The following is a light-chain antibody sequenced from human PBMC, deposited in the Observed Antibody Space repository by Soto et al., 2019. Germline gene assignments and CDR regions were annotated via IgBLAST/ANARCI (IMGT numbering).Light chain of an antibody. CDR3: QQSYSTPPT. CDR1: QSISNS. V-gene: IGKV1-39*01. Sequence: DLQMTQSPSSLSASVGDRVTITCRASQSISNSLNWYQQKPGKAPDLLIYTTSSLQSGVPSRFSGSGSGTDFTLTISSLQPEDFATYYCQQSYSTPPTFGGGTNVEIK. CDR2: TTS. J-gene: IGKJ4*01.